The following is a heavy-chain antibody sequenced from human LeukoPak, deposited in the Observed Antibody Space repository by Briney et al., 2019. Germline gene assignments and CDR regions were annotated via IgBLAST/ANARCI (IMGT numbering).Heavy chain of an antibody. V-gene: IGHV3-7*01. D-gene: IGHD3-22*01. Sequence: GGSLRLSCAASGFTFSSYWMSWVRQAPGKGLEWVANIKQDGSEKYYVDSVKGRFTISRDSAKNSLYLQMNSLRAEDTAVYYCARDQTYYYDSSGYEFDYWGQGTLVTVSS. CDR2: IKQDGSEK. CDR3: ARDQTYYYDSSGYEFDY. CDR1: GFTFSSYW. J-gene: IGHJ4*02.